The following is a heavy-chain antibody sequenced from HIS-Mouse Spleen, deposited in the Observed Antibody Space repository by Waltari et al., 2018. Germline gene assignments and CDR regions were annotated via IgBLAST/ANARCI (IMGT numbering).Heavy chain of an antibody. Sequence: EVQLVESGGGLVQPGGSLRLACAAAGFTFSSHWRSWVRQAPGKGLEWVANIKQDGSEKYYVDSVKGRFTISRDNAKNSLYLQMNSLRAEDTAVYYCARERRGPGWFDPWGQGTLVTVSS. CDR1: GFTFSSHW. J-gene: IGHJ5*02. D-gene: IGHD5-12*01. CDR3: ARERRGPGWFDP. CDR2: IKQDGSEK. V-gene: IGHV3-7*01.